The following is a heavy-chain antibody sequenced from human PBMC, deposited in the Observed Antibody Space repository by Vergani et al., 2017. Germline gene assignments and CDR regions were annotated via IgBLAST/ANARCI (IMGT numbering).Heavy chain of an antibody. CDR3: VTLYGEDAGGFDA. CDR2: ISGSGGDT. V-gene: IGHV3-23*01. Sequence: EVQLLESGGGLVQPGGSLRLSCVASGFTFSSYAMSWVRQAPGKGLEWVSAISGSGGDTYYADSVKGRFTMSRDNSKNTLYLQMNSLRAGDTAIYYCVTLYGEDAGGFDAWGQGTLVTVSS. CDR1: GFTFSSYA. J-gene: IGHJ5*02. D-gene: IGHD4-17*01.